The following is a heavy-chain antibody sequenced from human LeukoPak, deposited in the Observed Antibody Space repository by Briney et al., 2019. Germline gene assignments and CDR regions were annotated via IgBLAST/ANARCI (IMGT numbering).Heavy chain of an antibody. CDR1: GDSISSGGYS. CDR3: ARVRIAATTYDAFDI. CDR2: IYYSGST. V-gene: IGHV4-30-4*07. D-gene: IGHD5-12*01. J-gene: IGHJ3*02. Sequence: PSETLSLTCAVSGDSISSGGYSWSWIRQPPGKGLEWIGNIYYSGSTYYNPSLMSRVTISVDTSKNQFSLKLSSVTAADTAVYYCARVRIAATTYDAFDIWGQGTMVTVSS.